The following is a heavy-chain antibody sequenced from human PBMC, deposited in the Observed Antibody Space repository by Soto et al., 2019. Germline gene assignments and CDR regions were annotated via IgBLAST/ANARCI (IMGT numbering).Heavy chain of an antibody. Sequence: QVQLVESGGGVVQPGRSLRLSCAASGFTFSSYGMHWVRQAPGKGLEWVAVISYDGSNKYYADSVKGRFTISRDNSKNTLYLQMSSLRAEDTAVYYCAKGAGRYYSGSGWGQGTLVTVSS. CDR3: AKGAGRYYSGSG. J-gene: IGHJ4*02. CDR2: ISYDGSNK. V-gene: IGHV3-30*18. D-gene: IGHD3-10*01. CDR1: GFTFSSYG.